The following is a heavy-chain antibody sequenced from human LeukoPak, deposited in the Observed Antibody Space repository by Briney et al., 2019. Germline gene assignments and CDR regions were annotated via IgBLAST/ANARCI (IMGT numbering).Heavy chain of an antibody. CDR2: INHSGST. Sequence: SETLSLTCAVYGGSFSGYYWSWFRQPPGKGLEWIGEINHSGSTNYSPSLKSRVTISVDTSKNQFSLKLSSVTAADTAVYYCARGREWLVRFGFDYWGQGTLVTVSS. CDR1: GGSFSGYY. D-gene: IGHD6-19*01. J-gene: IGHJ4*02. CDR3: ARGREWLVRFGFDY. V-gene: IGHV4-34*01.